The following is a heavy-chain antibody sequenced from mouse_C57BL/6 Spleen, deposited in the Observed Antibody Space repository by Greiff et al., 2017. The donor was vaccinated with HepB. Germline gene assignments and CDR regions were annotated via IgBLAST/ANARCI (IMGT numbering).Heavy chain of an antibody. CDR1: GFTFSDYG. CDR3: ARLDYDWFAY. J-gene: IGHJ3*01. Sequence: EVKLQESGGGLVKPGGSLKLSCAASGFTFSDYGMHWVRQAPEKGLEWVAYISSGSSTIYYADTVKGRFTISRDNAKTTLFLQMTSLRSEDTAMYYCARLDYDWFAYWGQGTLVTVSA. V-gene: IGHV5-17*01. CDR2: ISSGSSTI. D-gene: IGHD2-4*01.